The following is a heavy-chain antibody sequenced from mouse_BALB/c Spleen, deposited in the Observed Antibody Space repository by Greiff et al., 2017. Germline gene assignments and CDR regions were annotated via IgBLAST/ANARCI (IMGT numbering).Heavy chain of an antibody. CDR1: GFAFSSYD. V-gene: IGHV5-12-1*01. CDR3: ARQGAMITPAWFAY. Sequence: EVKVVESGGGLVKPGGSLKLSCAASGFAFSSYDMSWVRQTPEKRLEWVAYISSGGGSTYYPDTVKGRFTISRDNAKNTLYLQMSSLKSEDTAMYYCARQGAMITPAWFAYWGQGTLVTVSA. D-gene: IGHD2-4*01. CDR2: ISSGGGST. J-gene: IGHJ3*01.